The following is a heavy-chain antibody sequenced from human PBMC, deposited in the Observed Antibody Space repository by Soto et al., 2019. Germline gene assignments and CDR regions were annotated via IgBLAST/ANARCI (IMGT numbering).Heavy chain of an antibody. CDR2: IYHSGTT. D-gene: IGHD4-17*01. V-gene: IGHV4-30-2*01. CDR1: GGSISSGGYS. J-gene: IGHJ6*02. CDR3: ARAHYGDYGYGMDV. Sequence: SETLPLTCAVSGGSISSGGYSWSWIRQPPGKGLEWTGYIYHSGTTYYNPSLKSRVTISVDRSKNQFSLKLSSVTAADTAVYYCARAHYGDYGYGMDVWGQGTTVTVSS.